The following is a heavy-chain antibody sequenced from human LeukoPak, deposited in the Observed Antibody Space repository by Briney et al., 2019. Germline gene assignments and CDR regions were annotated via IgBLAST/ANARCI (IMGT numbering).Heavy chain of an antibody. CDR1: GYTLTEIS. Sequence: ASVKVSCKVSGYTLTEISMHWVRQAPGQGLEWMGGFNPGDAETIYARSFQDRLTVTEDTSTDTAYMELSSLRSEDTAMYYCATEIVGYGDVHYFDSWGQGTLVTVSS. V-gene: IGHV1-24*01. CDR3: ATEIVGYGDVHYFDS. D-gene: IGHD4-17*01. CDR2: FNPGDAET. J-gene: IGHJ4*02.